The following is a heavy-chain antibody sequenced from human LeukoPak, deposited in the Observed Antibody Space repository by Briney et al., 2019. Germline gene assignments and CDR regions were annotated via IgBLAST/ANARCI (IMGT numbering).Heavy chain of an antibody. CDR2: ISYEGSNK. CDR3: AKEVQVERRKDGFDI. CDR1: GFTFSSYG. Sequence: GGSLRLSCAASGFTFSSYGMHWVRQAPGKGLEWVAVISYEGSNKYYADSVKGRFTISRDNSKNTLYLQMNSLRAEDTAVYYCAKEVQVERRKDGFDIWGQGTKVTVSS. J-gene: IGHJ3*02. V-gene: IGHV3-30*18. D-gene: IGHD1-1*01.